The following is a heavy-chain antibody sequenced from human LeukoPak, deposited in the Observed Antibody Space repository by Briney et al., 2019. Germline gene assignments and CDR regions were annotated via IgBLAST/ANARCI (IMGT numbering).Heavy chain of an antibody. CDR3: ARSYRHYYGSGSYPY. D-gene: IGHD3-10*01. V-gene: IGHV3-7*01. CDR1: GFTFSSYW. CDR2: IKQDGSEK. Sequence: GGSLTLSCAASGFTFSSYWMSWVRQAPGKGLEWVANIKQDGSEKYYVDSVKGRFTISRDNAKNSLYLQMNSLRAEDTAVYYCARSYRHYYGSGSYPYWGQGTLVTVSS. J-gene: IGHJ4*02.